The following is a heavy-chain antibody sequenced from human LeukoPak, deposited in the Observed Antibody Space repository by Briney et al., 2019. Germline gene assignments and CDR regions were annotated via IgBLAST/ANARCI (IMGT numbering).Heavy chain of an antibody. CDR2: IYHSGST. Sequence: SETLSLTCTVSGDSITSRAYYWSWIRQHPGTGLEWIGYIYHSGSTYYNPSLMTRVTMSVDTSKNQFSLRLTSVTAADTAVYYCARDMFVGGLDVWGKGTTVTVSS. CDR1: GDSITSRAYY. D-gene: IGHD3-16*01. J-gene: IGHJ6*04. V-gene: IGHV4-31*03. CDR3: ARDMFVGGLDV.